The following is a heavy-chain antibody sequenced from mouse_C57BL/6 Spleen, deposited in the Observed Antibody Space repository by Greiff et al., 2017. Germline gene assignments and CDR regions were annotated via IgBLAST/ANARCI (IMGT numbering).Heavy chain of an antibody. J-gene: IGHJ2*01. CDR3: TRTGLLRDYCDY. D-gene: IGHD1-1*01. V-gene: IGHV1-19*01. CDR2: INPYNGGT. CDR1: GYTITDYY. Sequence: EVKLQQSGPVLVKPGASVKMSCTASGYTITDYYMNWVKQSHGKSLEWIGVINPYNGGTSYNPKFKGKATLPVDKSSSTAYMELNSLTSEDSAVYYCTRTGLLRDYCDYWGQGTTLTVPS.